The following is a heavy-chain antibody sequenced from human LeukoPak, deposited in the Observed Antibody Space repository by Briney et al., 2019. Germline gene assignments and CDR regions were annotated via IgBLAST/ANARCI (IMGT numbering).Heavy chain of an antibody. CDR2: INPHTGGT. Sequence: ASVKVSCKASGYTFTDYYIQWVRQAPGQGLEWMGWINPHTGGTNYAQKFQGRVTMTRDTSISTAYMELSRLRSDDTAVYYCVREIRAISVTTDWGQGTLLPVSS. CDR1: GYTFTDYY. J-gene: IGHJ4*02. D-gene: IGHD4-17*01. CDR3: VREIRAISVTTD. V-gene: IGHV1-2*02.